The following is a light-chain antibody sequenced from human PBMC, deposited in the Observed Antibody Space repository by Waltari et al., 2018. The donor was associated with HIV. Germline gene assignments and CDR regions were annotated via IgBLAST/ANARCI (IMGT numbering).Light chain of an antibody. CDR3: AAWDDSLSGRGV. Sequence: QSVLTQPPSASGTPGQRVTISCSGSSFNIGSNYVYWYQQLPGTAPKLLIYRNNQRPSGVPDRFSGSKAGTSASLAISGLRSEDEADYYCAAWDDSLSGRGVFGGGTKLTVL. J-gene: IGLJ3*02. CDR1: SFNIGSNY. V-gene: IGLV1-47*01. CDR2: RNN.